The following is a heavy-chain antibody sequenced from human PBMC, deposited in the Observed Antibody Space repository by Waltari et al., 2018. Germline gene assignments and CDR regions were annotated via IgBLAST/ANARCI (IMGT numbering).Heavy chain of an antibody. V-gene: IGHV4-59*13. CDR3: ARASAGHYDAFDM. Sequence: QEQLQESGPGLVKPSETLSLTCSVSGGPMRDSYWSWIRQPPGKGLDWIGYIHNSGSTSYNPSLKSRVTISVDTSKNQFSLKLRSVTAADTAVYYCARASAGHYDAFDMWGHGTTVSVSS. CDR2: IHNSGST. CDR1: GGPMRDSY. D-gene: IGHD3-3*01. J-gene: IGHJ3*02.